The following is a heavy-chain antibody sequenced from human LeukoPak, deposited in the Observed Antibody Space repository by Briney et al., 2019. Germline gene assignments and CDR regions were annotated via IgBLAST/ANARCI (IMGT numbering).Heavy chain of an antibody. D-gene: IGHD3-22*01. CDR2: ISYDGSNK. CDR1: GFTFSSYA. CDR3: ARQYYYNTSDAFDL. J-gene: IGHJ3*01. V-gene: IGHV3-30*04. Sequence: GGSLRLSCAASGFTFSSYAMHWVRQAPGKGLEWVAVISYDGSNKYYADSVKGRLTISRDNSKNMLFLQMNGLRAEDTAIYFCARQYYYNTSDAFDLWGQGTLVTMSS.